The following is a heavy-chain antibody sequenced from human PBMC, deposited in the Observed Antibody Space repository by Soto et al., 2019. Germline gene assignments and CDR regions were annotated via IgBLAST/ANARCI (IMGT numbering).Heavy chain of an antibody. Sequence: GGSLRLACAASGFTLSSYWMSWGRQAPGKGLEWVANMNQDGSEKFSVDSAKGRFTISRDNAKNSLYLQMNSLRAEDTAVHYCARSSPLSRSYFDYWGQGALVTLSS. CDR1: GFTLSSYW. J-gene: IGHJ4*02. CDR2: MNQDGSEK. V-gene: IGHV3-7*03. CDR3: ARSSPLSRSYFDY.